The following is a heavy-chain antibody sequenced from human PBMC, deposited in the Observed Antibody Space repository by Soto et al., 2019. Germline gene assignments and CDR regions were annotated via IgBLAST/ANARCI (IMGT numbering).Heavy chain of an antibody. CDR3: ARGKREYSGSGSYYQPSYDLDY. CDR2: IIPIFGTA. Sequence: SXKVSCKASGGTFSRYAISWVRQAPGQGLGWMGGIIPIFGTANYAQKFQGRVTITADESTSTAYMELSSLRSEDTAVYYCARGKREYSGSGSYYQPSYDLDYWGQGTLVTVSS. CDR1: GGTFSRYA. V-gene: IGHV1-69*13. J-gene: IGHJ4*02. D-gene: IGHD3-10*01.